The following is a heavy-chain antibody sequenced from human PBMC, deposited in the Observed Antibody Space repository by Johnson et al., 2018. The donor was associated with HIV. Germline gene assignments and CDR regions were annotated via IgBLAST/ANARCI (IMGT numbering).Heavy chain of an antibody. V-gene: IGHV3-30*18. CDR1: GFSFSSYG. D-gene: IGHD3-22*01. CDR2: ISYDGSNK. J-gene: IGHJ3*02. Sequence: QVQLVESGGGVVQPGRSLRLSCAASGFSFSSYGMHWVRQAPGKGLEWVAVISYDGSNKYYADSVKGRFTISRDNTKDMLYLQMNSLRAEDTAVYYCAKPKRIVVEEADAFDIWGQGTMVTVSS. CDR3: AKPKRIVVEEADAFDI.